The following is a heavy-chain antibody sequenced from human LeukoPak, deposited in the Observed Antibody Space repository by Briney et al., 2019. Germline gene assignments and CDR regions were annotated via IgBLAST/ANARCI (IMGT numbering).Heavy chain of an antibody. CDR2: IWFDGSNK. J-gene: IGHJ6*02. Sequence: GRSLRLSCAASGFTFSSYGMHWVRQAPGKGLEWVAVIWFDGSNKYYADSVKGRLTISRDNSKSTLYLQMNSLRAEDTAVYYCAKAVAATGHYYFGMDVWGQGTTVTVSS. CDR3: AKAVAATGHYYFGMDV. CDR1: GFTFSSYG. D-gene: IGHD6-19*01. V-gene: IGHV3-33*06.